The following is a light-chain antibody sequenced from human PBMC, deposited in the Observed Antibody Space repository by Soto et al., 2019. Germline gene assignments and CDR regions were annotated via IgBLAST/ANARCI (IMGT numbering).Light chain of an antibody. V-gene: IGKV3-15*01. CDR1: ESVSSN. CDR3: QQYFNWPPYT. Sequence: EIVLTQSPATLSVSPGDIATLYCSASESVSSNVAWYQQKPGQTPRLLIYGASTRATGVPPRFSGSRSGTEFTLTISSLQSEDFAVYYCQQYFNWPPYTFGQGTKVDIK. J-gene: IGKJ2*01. CDR2: GAS.